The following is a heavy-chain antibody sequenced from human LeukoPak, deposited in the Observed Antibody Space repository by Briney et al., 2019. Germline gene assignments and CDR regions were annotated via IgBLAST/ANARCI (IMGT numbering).Heavy chain of an antibody. CDR2: IWYDGSNK. J-gene: IGHJ6*03. CDR3: AKEFKESSSSRIYYYYMDV. D-gene: IGHD6-6*01. V-gene: IGHV3-33*06. CDR1: GFTFSSYA. Sequence: GGSLRLSCAASGFTFSSYAMHWVRQAPGKGLEWVAVIWYDGSNKYYADSVKGRFTISRDNSKNTLYLQMNSLRAEDTAVYYCAKEFKESSSSRIYYYYMDVWGKGTTVTVSS.